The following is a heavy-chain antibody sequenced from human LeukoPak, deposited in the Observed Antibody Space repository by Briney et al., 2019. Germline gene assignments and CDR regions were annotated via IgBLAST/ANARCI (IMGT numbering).Heavy chain of an antibody. CDR2: LSTHNADT. V-gene: IGHV1-18*01. Sequence: ASVKVSCKASGYTFTNSIFNWVRQAPGQGLEWMGWLSTHNADTNHAQKLQGRVTMTTDTSTSTAYMGLRSLRSDDTAVYYCARAVKSLDYYYMDVWGRGTTVTVSS. CDR3: ARAVKSLDYYYMDV. CDR1: GYTFTNSI. J-gene: IGHJ6*03. D-gene: IGHD4-23*01.